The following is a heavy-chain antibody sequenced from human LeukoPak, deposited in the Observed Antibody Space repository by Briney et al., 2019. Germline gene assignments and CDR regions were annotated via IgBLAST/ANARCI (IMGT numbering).Heavy chain of an antibody. J-gene: IGHJ4*02. CDR3: VKGGAVAGTFEF. CDR1: GFTVSSNY. D-gene: IGHD6-19*01. Sequence: GGSLRLSCAASGFTVSSNYMSWVRQAPGKGLEWVSGISWKSGSIGYADSVKGRFTISRDDAKNSLYLEMKSLRTEDTALYYCVKGGAVAGTFEFWGQGTLVTVSS. CDR2: ISWKSGSI. V-gene: IGHV3-9*01.